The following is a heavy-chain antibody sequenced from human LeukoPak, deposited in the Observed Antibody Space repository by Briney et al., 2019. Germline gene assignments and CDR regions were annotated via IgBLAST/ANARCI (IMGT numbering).Heavy chain of an antibody. J-gene: IGHJ2*01. Sequence: GASVKVSCKASGYTFTGYYMHWVRQAPGQGLEWMGWINPNSGGTNYAQKFQGRVTMTRDTSISTAYMELSRLRSDDTAVYYCARTRPTQDTARRYWYFDLWGRGTLVTVPS. CDR3: ARTRPTQDTARRYWYFDL. CDR2: INPNSGGT. D-gene: IGHD5-18*01. V-gene: IGHV1-2*02. CDR1: GYTFTGYY.